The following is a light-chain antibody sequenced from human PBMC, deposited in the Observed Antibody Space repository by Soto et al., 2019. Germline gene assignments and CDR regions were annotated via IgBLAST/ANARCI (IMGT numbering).Light chain of an antibody. V-gene: IGKV3-15*01. CDR1: QSVSSN. J-gene: IGKJ1*01. Sequence: EIVMTQSPATLSVSPGERATLSCRASQSVSSNLAWYQQKPGQAHRLLIYGASTRATGIPARFSGSGSGTEFTLTISSLQSEDFVVYYCQHYNNWPMTFGQGPKVEIK. CDR3: QHYNNWPMT. CDR2: GAS.